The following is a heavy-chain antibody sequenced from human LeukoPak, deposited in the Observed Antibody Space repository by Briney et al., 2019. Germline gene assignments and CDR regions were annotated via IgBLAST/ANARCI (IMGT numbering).Heavy chain of an antibody. J-gene: IGHJ6*03. Sequence: SETLSLTCTVSGGSISSYYWSWIRQPPGKGLEWIGYIYYSGSTNYNPSLKSRVTISVDTSKNQFSLKLSSVTAADTAVYYCARGTGYYYYYMDVWGKGTTVTVSS. CDR2: IYYSGST. V-gene: IGHV4-59*01. CDR3: ARGTGYYYYYMDV. CDR1: GGSISSYY.